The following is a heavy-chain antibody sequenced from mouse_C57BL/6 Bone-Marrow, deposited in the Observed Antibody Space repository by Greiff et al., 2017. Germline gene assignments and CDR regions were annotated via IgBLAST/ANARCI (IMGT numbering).Heavy chain of an antibody. CDR2: ISSGGSYT. J-gene: IGHJ4*01. V-gene: IGHV5-6*02. CDR1: GFTFSSYG. CDR3: ARWDSKPSMDY. Sequence: DVMLVESGGDLVKPGGSLTLSCAASGFTFSSYGMSWVRQTTDKRLEWVATISSGGSYTYYPASVKGRFTISRDNAKNTLYLQMSSLKSEDTAMYYCARWDSKPSMDYWGQGTSVTVSS. D-gene: IGHD2-5*01.